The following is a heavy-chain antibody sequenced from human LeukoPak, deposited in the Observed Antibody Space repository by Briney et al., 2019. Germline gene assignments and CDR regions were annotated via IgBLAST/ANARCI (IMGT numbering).Heavy chain of an antibody. CDR1: GFTFSRYS. V-gene: IGHV3-48*04. D-gene: IGHD3-22*01. Sequence: GGSLRLSCAASGFTFSRYSMNWVRQAPGKGLEWVSYISSSSSTIYYADSVKGRFTISRDNAKNSLYLQMNSLRAEDTAVYYCARAADYYDSSGLDYWGQGTLVTVSS. CDR3: ARAADYYDSSGLDY. J-gene: IGHJ4*02. CDR2: ISSSSSTI.